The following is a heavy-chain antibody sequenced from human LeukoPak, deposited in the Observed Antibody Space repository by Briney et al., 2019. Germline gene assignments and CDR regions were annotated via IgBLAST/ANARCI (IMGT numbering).Heavy chain of an antibody. V-gene: IGHV3-23*01. CDR1: GFTFTNYA. Sequence: PGRSLRLSCAASGFTFTNYAMGWVRQAPGKGLEWVSTISGSGGSTYYADSVRGRFTISRDNSKNTLYLQMNSLRAEDTAVYYCAKHPPGRDSSSFDCWGQGTLVTVSS. CDR3: AKHPPGRDSSSFDC. J-gene: IGHJ4*02. CDR2: ISGSGGST. D-gene: IGHD6-6*01.